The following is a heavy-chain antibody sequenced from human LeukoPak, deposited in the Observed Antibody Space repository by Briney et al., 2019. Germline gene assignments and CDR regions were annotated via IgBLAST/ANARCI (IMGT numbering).Heavy chain of an antibody. D-gene: IGHD6-13*01. Sequence: PGGSLRLSCAASGFTFSSYAMSWVRQAPGKGLEWVANIKQDGSEKYYVDSVKGRFTISRDNAKNSLYLQMNSLRAEDTAVYYCARFRVRLDRSKPQQLVRGGYYFDYWGQGTLVTVSS. V-gene: IGHV3-7*01. CDR1: GFTFSSYA. J-gene: IGHJ4*02. CDR3: ARFRVRLDRSKPQQLVRGGYYFDY. CDR2: IKQDGSEK.